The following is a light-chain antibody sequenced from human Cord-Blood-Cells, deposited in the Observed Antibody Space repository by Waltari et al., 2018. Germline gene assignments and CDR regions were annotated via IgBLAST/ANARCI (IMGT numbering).Light chain of an antibody. J-gene: IGLJ2*01. Sequence: QSVLTQPPSVSGAPGQRVTISCTGSSSNIGAGYDVNWYQQLPGTAPKLLIYGNSNRPSGVPDRFSGSKSGTSASLAITGLQAEDEADYYCQSYDSSLSGFLVFGGGTKLTVL. CDR3: QSYDSSLSGFLV. V-gene: IGLV1-40*01. CDR2: GNS. CDR1: SSNIGAGYD.